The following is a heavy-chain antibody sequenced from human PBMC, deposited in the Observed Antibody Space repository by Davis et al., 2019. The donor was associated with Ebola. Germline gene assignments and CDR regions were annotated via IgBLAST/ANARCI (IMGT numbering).Heavy chain of an antibody. J-gene: IGHJ3*01. V-gene: IGHV5-51*01. CDR1: GYSFTTYW. CDR2: IYPGDSDT. CDR3: ARSRTPSVKAFDV. D-gene: IGHD6-6*01. Sequence: GESLKISCKGSGYSFTTYWIGWVRQMPGKGLEWMGIIYPGDSDTRYSPSLQGQVTISVDKSSLTAYLQWSSLKASDTAKYYCARSRTPSVKAFDVWGQGTMVTVSS.